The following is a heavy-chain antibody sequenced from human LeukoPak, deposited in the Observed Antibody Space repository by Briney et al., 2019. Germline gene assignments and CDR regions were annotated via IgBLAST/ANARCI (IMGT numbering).Heavy chain of an antibody. CDR2: IHTSGST. D-gene: IGHD3-22*01. V-gene: IGHV4-4*07. Sequence: PSETLSLTCTVFGVSISSYYWSWIRQPAGKGLEWIGRIHTSGSTNYNPALKSRVTMSEDTSKNQFSLKLSSVTAADTAVYYCARGGYYYDSSGYYSFDYWGQGTLVTVSS. CDR3: ARGGYYYDSSGYYSFDY. J-gene: IGHJ4*02. CDR1: GVSISSYY.